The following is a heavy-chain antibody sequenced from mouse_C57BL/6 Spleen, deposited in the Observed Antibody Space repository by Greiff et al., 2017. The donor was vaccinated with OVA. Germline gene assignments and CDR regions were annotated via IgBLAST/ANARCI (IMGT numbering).Heavy chain of an antibody. CDR2: IRSKSNNYAT. CDR3: VRQGYDYDGGFAY. Sequence: EVMLVESGGGLVQPKGSLKLSCAASGFSFNTYAMNWVRQAPGKGLEWVARIRSKSNNYATYYADSVKDRFTISRDDSESMLYLQMNNLKTEDTAMYYCVRQGYDYDGGFAYWGQGTLVTVSA. CDR1: GFSFNTYA. D-gene: IGHD2-4*01. V-gene: IGHV10-1*01. J-gene: IGHJ3*01.